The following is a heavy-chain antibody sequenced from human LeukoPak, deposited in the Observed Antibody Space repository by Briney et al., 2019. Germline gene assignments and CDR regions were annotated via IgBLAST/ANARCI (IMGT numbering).Heavy chain of an antibody. Sequence: GGSLRLSCAASGFTFSSYSMNWVRQAPGKGLEWVSSISSSSSYIYYAGSVKGRFTISRDNAKNSLYLQMNSLRAEDTAVYYCARGSSSLYCSGGSCYPFDYWGQGTLVTVSS. D-gene: IGHD2-15*01. V-gene: IGHV3-21*01. CDR2: ISSSSSYI. CDR3: ARGSSSLYCSGGSCYPFDY. J-gene: IGHJ4*02. CDR1: GFTFSSYS.